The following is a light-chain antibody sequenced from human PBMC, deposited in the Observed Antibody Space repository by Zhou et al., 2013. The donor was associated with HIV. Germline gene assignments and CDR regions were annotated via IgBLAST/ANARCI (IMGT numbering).Light chain of an antibody. CDR1: QAISTH. J-gene: IGKJ4*01. CDR3: QKYDSAPLT. Sequence: DIQMTQSPSSLSASVGDRVTITCRASQAISTHLAWYQQRPGTVPKPLIYAASTLQSGVPSRFSGSGSGTSFTLTISTLQPEDVGTYYCQKYDSAPLTFGGGTKVEIK. CDR2: AAS. V-gene: IGKV1-27*01.